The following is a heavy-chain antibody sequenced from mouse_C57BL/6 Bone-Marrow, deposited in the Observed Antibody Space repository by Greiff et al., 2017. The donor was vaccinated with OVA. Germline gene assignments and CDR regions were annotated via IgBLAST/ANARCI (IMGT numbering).Heavy chain of an antibody. CDR2: IRNKANGYTT. V-gene: IGHV7-3*01. D-gene: IGHD3-3*01. CDR1: GFTFTDYY. J-gene: IGHJ1*03. CDR3: ARYIRALMAGYFDF. Sequence: EVMLVESGGGLVQPGGSLSLSCAASGFTFTDYYMSWVRQPPGKALVWLGFIRNKANGYTTEYSASVKGLFTISRDNSQSILYLPMNARRAEDSATYYCARYIRALMAGYFDFWGTGTTVTVSS.